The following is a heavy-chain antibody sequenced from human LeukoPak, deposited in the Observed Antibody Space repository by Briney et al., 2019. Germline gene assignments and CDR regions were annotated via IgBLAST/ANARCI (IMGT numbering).Heavy chain of an antibody. Sequence: GGSLRLSCAASGFTFSNYWMGWVRQAPGKGLEWVANIKEDGTEKYYMDSVKGRLTISRDNAKNSLYLQMDSLRAEDTAVYYCARGGGLDVWGQGATVTVSS. CDR3: ARGGGLDV. CDR1: GFTFSNYW. V-gene: IGHV3-7*04. J-gene: IGHJ6*02. CDR2: IKEDGTEK.